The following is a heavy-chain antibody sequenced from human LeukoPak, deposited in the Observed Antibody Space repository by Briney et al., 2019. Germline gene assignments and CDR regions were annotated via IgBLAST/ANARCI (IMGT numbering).Heavy chain of an antibody. D-gene: IGHD2-15*01. V-gene: IGHV4-59*12. J-gene: IGHJ4*02. CDR3: ASRPRYCSGGSCYW. CDR2: IYYSGST. Sequence: SETLSLTCTVSGGSISSYYWSWIRQPPGKGLEWIGYIYYSGSTNYNPSLKSRVTISVDKSKNQFSLKLSSVTAADTAVYYCASRPRYCSGGSCYWWGQGTLVTVSS. CDR1: GGSISSYY.